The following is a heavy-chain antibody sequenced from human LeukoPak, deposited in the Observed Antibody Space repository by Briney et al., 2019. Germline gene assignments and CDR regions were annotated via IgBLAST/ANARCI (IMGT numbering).Heavy chain of an antibody. V-gene: IGHV1-46*01. CDR3: ARDQGLTGYFDY. D-gene: IGHD3-9*01. Sequence: ASVKVSCKTSGYSFTNYYMHWVRQAPEQGLEWMGIINPSGGSTNYAQKFQGRVTMTRDTSTSTVYMELSSLRSEDTAVYYCARDQGLTGYFDYWGQGTLVTVSS. J-gene: IGHJ4*02. CDR2: INPSGGST. CDR1: GYSFTNYY.